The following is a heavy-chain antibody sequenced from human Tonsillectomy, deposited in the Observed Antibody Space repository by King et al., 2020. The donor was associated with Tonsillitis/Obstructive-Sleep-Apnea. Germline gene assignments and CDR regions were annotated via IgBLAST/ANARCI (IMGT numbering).Heavy chain of an antibody. J-gene: IGHJ4*02. CDR3: ARPVREFAAVAGSNY. D-gene: IGHD6-19*01. CDR2: ISSSSSYI. V-gene: IGHV3-21*01. Sequence: QLVQSGGGLVKPGGSLRLSCAASGFTFSSYSMNWVRQAPGKGLEWVSSISSSSSYIYYADSVKGRFTISRDNAKNSLYLQMNSLRAEDTAVYYCARPVREFAAVAGSNYWGQGTLVTVSS. CDR1: GFTFSSYS.